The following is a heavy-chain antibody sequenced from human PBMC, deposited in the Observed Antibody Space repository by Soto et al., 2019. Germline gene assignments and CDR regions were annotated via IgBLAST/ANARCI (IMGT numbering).Heavy chain of an antibody. V-gene: IGHV5-51*01. D-gene: IGHD3-16*01. CDR3: ATFTFGRPFDT. J-gene: IGHJ3*02. CDR2: IYPGDSDT. CDR1: GYSFDNYW. Sequence: GESLKISCKGFGYSFDNYWIGWVRQMPGKGLEWMGVIYPGDSDTRYSPSFQGQVTISADKFISTAYLQMNSLRADDTAVYFCATFTFGRPFDTWGQGTMVTVSS.